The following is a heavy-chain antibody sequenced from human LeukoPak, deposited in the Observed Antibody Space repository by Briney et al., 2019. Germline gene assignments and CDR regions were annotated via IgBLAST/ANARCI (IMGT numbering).Heavy chain of an antibody. V-gene: IGHV1-8*03. CDR2: MNPNSGNT. CDR3: ARVFQDIVVVPAAIHYYYYMDV. J-gene: IGHJ6*03. Sequence: ASVKVSCKASGYTFTSYDINWVRQATGQGLEWMGWMNPNSGNTGYAQKFQGRVTITRNTSISTAYMELSSLRSEDTAVYYCARVFQDIVVVPAAIHYYYYMDVWGKGTTVTVSS. D-gene: IGHD2-2*01. CDR1: GYTFTSYD.